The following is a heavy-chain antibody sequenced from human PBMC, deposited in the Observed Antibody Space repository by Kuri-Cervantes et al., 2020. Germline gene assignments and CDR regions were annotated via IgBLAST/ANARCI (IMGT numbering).Heavy chain of an antibody. CDR2: ISYNGSNK. V-gene: IGHV3-30-3*01. J-gene: IGHJ6*03. D-gene: IGHD2-15*01. CDR3: ARRPDCSGGSCYSDYCYYYYMDV. Sequence: WGTLTLSCAASGFTFSSYNMNWVRQAPGKGLEWVAVISYNGSNKYYADSVKGRFTISRDNSKNTLYLQMNVLGAEDTVVYYCARRPDCSGGSCYSDYCYYYYMDVWGQGTTVTVSS. CDR1: GFTFSSYN.